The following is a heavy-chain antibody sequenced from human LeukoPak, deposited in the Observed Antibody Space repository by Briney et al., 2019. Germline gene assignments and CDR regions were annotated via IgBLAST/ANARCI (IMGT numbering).Heavy chain of an antibody. Sequence: GASVKVSCKASVYSFTTYYMHWVRQAPGQGLEWMGIINPSGGTTTYAQKFQGRVTMTRDTSTSTVYMELSSLRSEDTAVYYCAREMAATFRTFDYWGQGTLVTVSS. CDR3: AREMAATFRTFDY. V-gene: IGHV1-46*01. D-gene: IGHD5-24*01. J-gene: IGHJ4*02. CDR1: VYSFTTYY. CDR2: INPSGGTT.